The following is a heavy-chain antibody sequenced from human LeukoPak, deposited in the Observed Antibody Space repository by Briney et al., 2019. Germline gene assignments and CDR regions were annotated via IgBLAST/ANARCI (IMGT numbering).Heavy chain of an antibody. CDR1: GGSISSYY. D-gene: IGHD4-17*01. CDR3: ARRTVTTKGDWFDP. J-gene: IGHJ5*02. CDR2: IYTSGST. Sequence: PSETLSLTCTVSGGSISSYYWSWIRQPPGKGLEWIGYIYTSGSTNYNPSLKSRVTISVDTSKNQFSLKLSSVTAADTAVYYCARRTVTTKGDWFDPWGQGTLVTVSS. V-gene: IGHV4-4*09.